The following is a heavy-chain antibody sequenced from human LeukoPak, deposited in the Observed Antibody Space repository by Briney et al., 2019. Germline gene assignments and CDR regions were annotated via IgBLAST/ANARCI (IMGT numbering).Heavy chain of an antibody. CDR3: ARHRDGYDSKIDY. V-gene: IGHV4-39*01. CDR1: GSSISSTSYY. Sequence: PSETLSLTCTVSGSSISSTSYYWGCIRQPPGKGLEWIGSISYSGSTYYNPSLKSRVTIFVDTSKNQFSLKLSSVTAADTAVYFCARHRDGYDSKIDYWGQGTLVTVSS. D-gene: IGHD5-24*01. CDR2: ISYSGST. J-gene: IGHJ4*02.